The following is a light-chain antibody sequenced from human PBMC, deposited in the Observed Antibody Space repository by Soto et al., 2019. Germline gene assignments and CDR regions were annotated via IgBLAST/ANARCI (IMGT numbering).Light chain of an antibody. CDR1: SGHSIYA. Sequence: QPVLTQSPSASASLGASVKLTCTLSSGHSIYAIAWHQQQPEKGPRYLMQVNSDGSHTKGDGIPDRFSGSSSGTERYLTISSLQSEDEADYYCQTWGTGVVFGGGTKVTVL. V-gene: IGLV4-69*01. J-gene: IGLJ2*01. CDR3: QTWGTGVV. CDR2: VNSDGSH.